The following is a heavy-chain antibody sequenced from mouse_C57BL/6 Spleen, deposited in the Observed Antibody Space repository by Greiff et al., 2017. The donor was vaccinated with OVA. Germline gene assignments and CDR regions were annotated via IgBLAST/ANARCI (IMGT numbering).Heavy chain of an antibody. V-gene: IGHV1-82*01. CDR1: GYAFSSSW. Sequence: VQLQQSGPELVKPGASVKISCKASGYAFSSSWMNWVKQRPGKGLEWIGRIYPGDGDTNYNGKFKGKATLTADKSSSTAYMQLSSLTSEDSAVYFCARDYYGSTVYYAMDYWGQGTSVTVSS. D-gene: IGHD1-1*01. CDR3: ARDYYGSTVYYAMDY. J-gene: IGHJ4*01. CDR2: IYPGDGDT.